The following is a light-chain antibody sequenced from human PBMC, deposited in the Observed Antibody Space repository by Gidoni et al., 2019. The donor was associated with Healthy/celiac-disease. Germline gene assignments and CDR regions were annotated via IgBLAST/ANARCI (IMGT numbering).Light chain of an antibody. CDR3: QQRSNSFT. CDR1: QSVSSH. V-gene: IGKV3-11*01. Sequence: EIVLTQSPATLSLSPGERATLSCRASQSVSSHLAWYQQKPGQAPRLLIYDASNRATGIPARFSGSGSGTDFTLTISSREPEDFAVYYCQQRSNSFTFGPGTKVDIK. J-gene: IGKJ3*01. CDR2: DAS.